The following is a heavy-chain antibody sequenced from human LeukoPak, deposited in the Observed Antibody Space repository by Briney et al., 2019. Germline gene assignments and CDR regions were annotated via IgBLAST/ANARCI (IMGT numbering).Heavy chain of an antibody. J-gene: IGHJ3*02. CDR1: GGSISSYY. Sequence: PSETLSLTCTVSGGSISSYYWSWLRQPPGKGLEWIGFIYYRGSPNYNPSLTSRVTISEDTSKNQFSLKLTSVTAADTAVYYCARREGTWGAFDIWGQGTMVTVSS. D-gene: IGHD7-27*01. CDR2: IYYRGSP. V-gene: IGHV4-59*01. CDR3: ARREGTWGAFDI.